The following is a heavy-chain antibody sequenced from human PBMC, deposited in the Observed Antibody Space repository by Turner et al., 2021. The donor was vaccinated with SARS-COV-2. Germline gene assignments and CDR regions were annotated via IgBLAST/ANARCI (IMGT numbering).Heavy chain of an antibody. J-gene: IGHJ4*02. V-gene: IGHV3-23*01. CDR2: ISASGGDT. D-gene: IGHD2-2*01. CDR1: GFHFSNFA. CDR3: AADCTSASCYSRNADY. Sequence: EVQLLESGGGLLLPGGSLRLSCAASGFHFSNFAMTWVRQAPGRVLEWVSAISASGGDTHYADSVKGRFTISRDNSKSTLYLQVNSLRAEDTAMYYCAADCTSASCYSRNADYWGQGTLVTVSS.